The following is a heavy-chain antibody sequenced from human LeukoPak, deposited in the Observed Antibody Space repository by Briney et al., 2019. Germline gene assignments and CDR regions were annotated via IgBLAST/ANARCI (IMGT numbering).Heavy chain of an antibody. Sequence: PSETLSLTCTVSGGSISGSSYYWGWIRQPPGKGLEWIGSIYYSGSTNYNPSLKSRVTISVDTSKNQFSLKLSSVTAADTAVYYCARVGKVVTARYFDYWGQGTLVTVSS. V-gene: IGHV4-39*07. D-gene: IGHD2-21*02. CDR2: IYYSGST. CDR3: ARVGKVVTARYFDY. CDR1: GGSISGSSYY. J-gene: IGHJ4*02.